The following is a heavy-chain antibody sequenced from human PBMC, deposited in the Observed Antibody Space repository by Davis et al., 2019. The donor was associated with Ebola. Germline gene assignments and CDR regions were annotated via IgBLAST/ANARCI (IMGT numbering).Heavy chain of an antibody. CDR3: AKGLRDGYNTGLYYFDS. CDR2: MNPNSGNT. D-gene: IGHD5-24*01. V-gene: IGHV1-8*01. Sequence: ASVKDSCKASGYTFTSYDINWVRQATGQGLEWMGWMNPNSGNTGYAQKFQGRVTMTRNTSISTAYMELSSLRSDDTAVYYCAKGLRDGYNTGLYYFDSWGQGTLVTVSS. CDR1: GYTFTSYD. J-gene: IGHJ4*02.